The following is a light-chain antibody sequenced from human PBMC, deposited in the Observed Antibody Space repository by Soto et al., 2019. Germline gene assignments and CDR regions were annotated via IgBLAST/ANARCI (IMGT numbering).Light chain of an antibody. CDR2: AAS. V-gene: IGKV3-20*01. CDR1: ESVSRYY. J-gene: IGKJ1*01. Sequence: EIVLTQSPGALSLFPGERAILSCRASESVSRYYLAWYQHKPGQAPRLLIHAASTRATGIPDRFSGSGSGTDFTLVISSLEPEDFAVYYCQQYGNLPRTFGQGTKV. CDR3: QQYGNLPRT.